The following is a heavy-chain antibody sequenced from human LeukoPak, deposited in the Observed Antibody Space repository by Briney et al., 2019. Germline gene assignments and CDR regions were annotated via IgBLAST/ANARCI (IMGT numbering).Heavy chain of an antibody. CDR3: AKATTGYSSSWFNWFDP. CDR1: GFTFSSYG. D-gene: IGHD6-13*01. J-gene: IGHJ5*02. V-gene: IGHV3-30*18. Sequence: GESLRLSCAASGFTFSSYGMHWVRQAPGKGLEWVAVISNDGSNKYYADSVKGRFTISRDNSKNTLYLQMNSLRAEDTAVYYCAKATTGYSSSWFNWFDPWGQGTLVTVSS. CDR2: ISNDGSNK.